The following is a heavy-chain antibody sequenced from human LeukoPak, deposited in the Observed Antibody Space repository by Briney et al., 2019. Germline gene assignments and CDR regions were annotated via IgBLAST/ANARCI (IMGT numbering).Heavy chain of an antibody. CDR1: GFTFSRYW. V-gene: IGHV3-7*03. D-gene: IGHD6-13*01. CDR3: ANGVLGIAAAGIFY. CDR2: INQDGSQK. J-gene: IGHJ4*02. Sequence: GGSLRLSCAGSGFTFSRYWISWVRQAPGKGLEWVAHINQDGSQKLYVDSVTGRFTISRDNAKNSLYLQMNSLRAEDTAVYYCANGVLGIAAAGIFYWGQGTLVTVSS.